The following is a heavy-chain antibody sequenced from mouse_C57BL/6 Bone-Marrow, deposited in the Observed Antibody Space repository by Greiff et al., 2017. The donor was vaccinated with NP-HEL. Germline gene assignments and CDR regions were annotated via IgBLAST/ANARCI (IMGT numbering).Heavy chain of an antibody. CDR3: AREGGYYYGSSYPVPY. Sequence: EVQLVESGPGLVKPSQSLSLTCSVTGYSITSGYYWNWIRQFPGNKLEWMGYISYDGSNNYNPSLKNRISITRDTSKNQFFLKLNSVTTEDTATYYCAREGGYYYGSSYPVPYWGQGTLVTVSA. D-gene: IGHD1-1*01. CDR2: ISYDGSN. J-gene: IGHJ3*01. V-gene: IGHV3-6*01. CDR1: GYSITSGYY.